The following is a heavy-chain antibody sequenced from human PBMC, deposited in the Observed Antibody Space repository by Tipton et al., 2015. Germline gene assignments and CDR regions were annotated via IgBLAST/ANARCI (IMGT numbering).Heavy chain of an antibody. CDR2: MWSDGSNE. CDR1: GFTFSSYG. J-gene: IGHJ4*02. V-gene: IGHV3-33*01. D-gene: IGHD6-19*01. Sequence: QVQLVQSGGGVVQPGGSLRLSCAASGFTFSSYGMYWVRQAPGKGLEWVTSMWSDGSNEYYAHSVKGRFIISRDNSKNTLLLQMNSLRGEDTAVYYCARGRRRIVMERGRTKIVVAGSDFDNWGQGTLVTVSA. CDR3: ARGRRRIVMERGRTKIVVAGSDFDN.